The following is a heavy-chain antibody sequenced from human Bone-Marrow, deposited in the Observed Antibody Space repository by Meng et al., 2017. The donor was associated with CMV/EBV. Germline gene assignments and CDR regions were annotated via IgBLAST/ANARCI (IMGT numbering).Heavy chain of an antibody. CDR3: ARRDGSGWSY. CDR2: IYPGDSDT. Sequence: GESLKISCKGSEYNFTEFWIAWVRQMPGKGLEWMGIIYPGDSDTRYSPSFQGQVTISADKSISTAYLQWSSLKASDTAMYYCARRDGSGWSYWGQGTLVTVSS. CDR1: EYNFTEFW. V-gene: IGHV5-51*01. J-gene: IGHJ4*02. D-gene: IGHD6-19*01.